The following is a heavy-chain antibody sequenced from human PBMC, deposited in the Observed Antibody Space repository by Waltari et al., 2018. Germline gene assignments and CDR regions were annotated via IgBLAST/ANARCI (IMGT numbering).Heavy chain of an antibody. CDR1: GYTFTGYY. Sequence: QVQLVQSGAEVKKPGASVKVSCKASGYTFTGYYMHWVRQAPGQGLGWMGWINPNSGGTNYAQKFQGRVTMTRDTSISTAYMELSRLRSDDTTVYYCARAGKGVVVVPATYYFDYWGQGTLVTVSS. V-gene: IGHV1-2*02. D-gene: IGHD2-2*01. CDR3: ARAGKGVVVVPATYYFDY. CDR2: INPNSGGT. J-gene: IGHJ4*02.